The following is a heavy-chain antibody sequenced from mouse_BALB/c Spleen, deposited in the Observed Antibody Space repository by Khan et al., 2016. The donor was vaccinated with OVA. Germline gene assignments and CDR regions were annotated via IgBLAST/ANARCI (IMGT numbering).Heavy chain of an antibody. Sequence: QVQLQQSGAELVKPGASVKLSCKTSGYTFTSYWIQWVKQRPGQGLGWIGQIFPGTGTTYYNENFEGKATLTVDTSSSTAYMQLSSLTSEDSAVYFCARGYFGNYEFAYWGQGTLVTVSP. V-gene: IGHV1S132*01. CDR1: GYTFTSYW. CDR3: ARGYFGNYEFAY. D-gene: IGHD2-1*01. CDR2: IFPGTGTT. J-gene: IGHJ3*01.